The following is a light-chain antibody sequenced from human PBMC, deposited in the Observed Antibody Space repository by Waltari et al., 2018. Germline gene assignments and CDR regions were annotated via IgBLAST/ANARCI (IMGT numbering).Light chain of an antibody. CDR3: QQTYTAPLS. J-gene: IGKJ4*01. CDR2: TAS. Sequence: DIQVTKSPSSLSASVGDRVTITCRASQNIKKYLSWYQHKEGKAPKLLIYTASTLHSGVPLRFSGSGSGTDFTLVISSLQPEDFATYYCQQTYTAPLSFGAGTKVEMK. V-gene: IGKV1-39*01. CDR1: QNIKKY.